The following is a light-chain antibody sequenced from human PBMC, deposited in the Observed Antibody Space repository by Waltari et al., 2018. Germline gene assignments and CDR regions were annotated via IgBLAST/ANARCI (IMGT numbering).Light chain of an antibody. CDR3: SSYAGTSTFYV. Sequence: QSALTQPPSASGSPGQSVTISCPGPSSDVGGYNYVSWYQQHPGKAPKLLLYEVTKRPSGVPDRFSGSKSGNTASLTVSGLQADDEADYYCSSYAGTSTFYVFGTGTEVTVL. CDR2: EVT. CDR1: SSDVGGYNY. J-gene: IGLJ1*01. V-gene: IGLV2-8*01.